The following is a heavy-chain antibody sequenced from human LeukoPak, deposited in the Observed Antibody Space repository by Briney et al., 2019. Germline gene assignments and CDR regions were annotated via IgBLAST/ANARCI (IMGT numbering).Heavy chain of an antibody. J-gene: IGHJ3*02. V-gene: IGHV3-30-3*01. CDR2: ISYDGSNK. D-gene: IGHD2-15*01. CDR1: GFTFSSYA. Sequence: GGSLRLSCAASGFTFSSYAMHWVRQAPGKGLEWVAVISYDGSNKYYADSVKGRFTISRDNSKNTLYLQMNSLRAEDTAVYYCARQYCSGGSCRPRLDAFDIWGQGTMVTVSS. CDR3: ARQYCSGGSCRPRLDAFDI.